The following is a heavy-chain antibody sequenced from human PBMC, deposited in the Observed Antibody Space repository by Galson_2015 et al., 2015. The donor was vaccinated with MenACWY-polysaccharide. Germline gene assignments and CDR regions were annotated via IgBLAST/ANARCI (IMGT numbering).Heavy chain of an antibody. CDR1: GFPFSTFE. J-gene: IGHJ5*02. D-gene: IGHD2-21*02. CDR3: ARLPAVTPVDL. V-gene: IGHV3-48*03. CDR2: ISGAGHTI. Sequence: ALRLSCPASGFPFSTFEMKWVRQAPGRGLEGISYISGAGHTIYYADSFKGRFTVSRDNAKKLLYLQMNSLRAEDTAVYYCARLPAVTPVDLWGQGTLVIVSS.